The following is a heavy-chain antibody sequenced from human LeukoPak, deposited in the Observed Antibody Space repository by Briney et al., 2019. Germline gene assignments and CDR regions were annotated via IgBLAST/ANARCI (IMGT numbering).Heavy chain of an antibody. CDR1: GYSLIEVA. CDR2: FDPEDGEDGET. V-gene: IGHV1-24*01. D-gene: IGHD3-9*01. J-gene: IGHJ4*02. Sequence: GASVKVSCTVSGYSLIEVAMHWVRQAPGKGLEWVGSFDPEDGEDGETHYAQKFQGRVTMTEDASTDTAYMELTSLSSEDTALYYCAMTDRYAGRPFDYWGQGTLVTVSS. CDR3: AMTDRYAGRPFDY.